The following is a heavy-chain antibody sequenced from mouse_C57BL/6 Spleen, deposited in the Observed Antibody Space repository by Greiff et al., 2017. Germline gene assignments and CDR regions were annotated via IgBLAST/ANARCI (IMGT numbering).Heavy chain of an antibody. J-gene: IGHJ2*01. CDR2: INPNNGGT. V-gene: IGHV1-18*01. Sequence: EVKLQESGPELVKPGASVKIPCKASGYTFTDYNMDWVKQSHGKSLEWIGDINPNNGGTIYNQKFKGKATLTVDKSSSTAYMELRSLTSEDTAVYYCARRGDGYYGIDYWGQGTTLTVSS. CDR1: GYTFTDYN. CDR3: ARRGDGYYGIDY. D-gene: IGHD2-3*01.